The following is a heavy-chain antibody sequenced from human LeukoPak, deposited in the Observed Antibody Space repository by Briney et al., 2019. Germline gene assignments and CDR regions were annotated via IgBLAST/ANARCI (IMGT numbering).Heavy chain of an antibody. J-gene: IGHJ4*02. CDR2: ISGSGGST. CDR1: GFTFSSYA. D-gene: IGHD5-12*01. Sequence: QTGGSLRLSCAASGFTFSSYAMSWVRQAPGKGLEWVSAISGSGGSTYYADSVKGRFTISRDNSKNTLYLQMNSLRAEDTAVYYCAKLGGPIVATPHFDYWGQGTLVTVSS. V-gene: IGHV3-23*01. CDR3: AKLGGPIVATPHFDY.